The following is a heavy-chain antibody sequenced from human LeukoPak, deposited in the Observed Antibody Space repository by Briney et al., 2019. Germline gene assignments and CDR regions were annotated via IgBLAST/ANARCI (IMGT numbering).Heavy chain of an antibody. CDR1: GGSFSGYY. J-gene: IGHJ4*02. D-gene: IGHD1-26*01. CDR2: INHSGST. CDR3: ARDGNHWELLPFDY. Sequence: SETLSLTCAVYGGSFSGYYWSWIRQPPGKGLEWIGEINHSGSTNYNPSLKSQVTISVDTSKNQFSLKLSSVTAADTAVYYCARDGNHWELLPFDYWGQGTLVTVSS. V-gene: IGHV4-34*01.